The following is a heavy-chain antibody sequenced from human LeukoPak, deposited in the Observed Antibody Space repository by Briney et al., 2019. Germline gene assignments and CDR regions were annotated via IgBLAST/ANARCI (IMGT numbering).Heavy chain of an antibody. J-gene: IGHJ4*02. V-gene: IGHV4-59*01. Sequence: SETLSLTCTISGGSIRSYYWSWIRQPPGKGLEWIGYINYSGNTDYNPSLKSRVTVSVDTSKNQFSLNLRSVTAADAAVYYCARGAVNVAARYFDWWGQGTLVTVSS. CDR2: INYSGNT. D-gene: IGHD6-6*01. CDR1: GGSIRSYY. CDR3: ARGAVNVAARYFDW.